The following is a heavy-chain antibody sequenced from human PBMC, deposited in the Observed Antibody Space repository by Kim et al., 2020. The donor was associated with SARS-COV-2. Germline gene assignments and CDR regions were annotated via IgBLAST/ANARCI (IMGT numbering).Heavy chain of an antibody. D-gene: IGHD1-26*01. Sequence: NSPQKFQGSVTMTRDTSTSTVYMDLSSLRSEDTAVFYCARAYRVGLASFDYWGQGTLVTVSP. V-gene: IGHV1-46*01. CDR3: ARAYRVGLASFDY. J-gene: IGHJ4*02.